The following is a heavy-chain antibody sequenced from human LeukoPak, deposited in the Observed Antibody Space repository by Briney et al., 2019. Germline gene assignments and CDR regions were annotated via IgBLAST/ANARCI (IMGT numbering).Heavy chain of an antibody. CDR2: IYHSGST. J-gene: IGHJ4*02. D-gene: IGHD6-6*01. Sequence: PSETLSLTCTVSGGSISSSTYYWGWIRQPPGRGLEWIGTIYHSGSTYYSPSLKSRLTISVDTSNNQFSLRLSSVTAADTAVYYCARLEYSSSSWDYWGQGTLVTVSS. CDR1: GGSISSSTYY. V-gene: IGHV4-39*01. CDR3: ARLEYSSSSWDY.